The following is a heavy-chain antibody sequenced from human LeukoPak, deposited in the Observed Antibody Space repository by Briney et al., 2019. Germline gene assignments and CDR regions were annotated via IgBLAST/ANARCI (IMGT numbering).Heavy chain of an antibody. CDR2: IAPGGGNP. CDR1: GFTFTNFA. V-gene: IGHV3-23*01. J-gene: IGHJ4*02. CDR3: AKSPRVPASWVRPGFDY. D-gene: IGHD2-2*01. Sequence: PGGSLRLSCVAFGFTFTNFAMSWVRQAPGKGLEWVSTIAPGGGNPDYADSVRGRFTLSRDNSKNTLSLHMSSLTVDDTAVYYCAKSPRVPASWVRPGFDYWGQGTLVIVSS.